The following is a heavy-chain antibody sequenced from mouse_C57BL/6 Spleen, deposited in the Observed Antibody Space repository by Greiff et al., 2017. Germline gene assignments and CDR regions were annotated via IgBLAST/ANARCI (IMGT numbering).Heavy chain of an antibody. CDR3: ATTDGNYYYAMDY. CDR1: GYTFTSYW. V-gene: IGHV1-69*01. J-gene: IGHJ4*01. D-gene: IGHD2-1*01. Sequence: QVQLQQPGAELVMPGASVKLSCKASGYTFTSYWMHWVKQRPGQGLEWIGEIDPSDSYTNYNQKFKGKSTLTVDKSSRTAYMQLSSLTSEESAVYYCATTDGNYYYAMDYWCQGTSVTVSS. CDR2: IDPSDSYT.